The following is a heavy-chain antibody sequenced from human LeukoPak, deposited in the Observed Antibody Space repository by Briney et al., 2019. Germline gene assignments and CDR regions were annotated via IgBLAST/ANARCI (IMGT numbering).Heavy chain of an antibody. CDR1: PDSTTSNF. J-gene: IGHJ4*02. D-gene: IGHD1-14*01. CDR2: IHRSGST. Sequence: SETLSLTCTVSPDSTTSNFWSWVRQPPGKGLEWIGEIHRSGSTNYNPSLQSRVTISIDRSKNQIAQELSSVTAADTAVYYCAREIVGGFNPGAYWGQGTLVTVSS. V-gene: IGHV4-4*02. CDR3: AREIVGGFNPGAY.